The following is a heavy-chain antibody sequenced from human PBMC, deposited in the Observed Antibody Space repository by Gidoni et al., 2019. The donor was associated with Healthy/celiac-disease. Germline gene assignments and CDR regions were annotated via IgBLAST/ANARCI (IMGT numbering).Heavy chain of an antibody. Sequence: EVQLLESGGGLVQHGGSLRLSSAAPGFTFRSYAMSWGRQAPGKGLEWVSASRGSGGSTYYADSVKGRLTSTRDNSKNTLYLQMNSLRAEDTAVYYCAKREGGGAFDIWGQGTMVTVSS. CDR1: GFTFRSYA. J-gene: IGHJ3*02. CDR2: SRGSGGST. CDR3: AKREGGGAFDI. V-gene: IGHV3-23*01. D-gene: IGHD3-16*01.